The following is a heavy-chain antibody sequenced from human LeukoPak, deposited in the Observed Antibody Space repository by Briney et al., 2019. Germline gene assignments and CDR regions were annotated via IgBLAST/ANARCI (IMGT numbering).Heavy chain of an antibody. CDR2: TIPIFGTA. J-gene: IGHJ4*02. Sequence: AVKVSCKASGGTFSSYAISWVRQAPGQGLEWMGGTIPIFGTANYAQKFQGRVTITADESTSTTYMELSSLRSEDKAVYYCGGGAKYRYGWYYWGQGTLVTVSS. D-gene: IGHD5-18*01. V-gene: IGHV1-69*01. CDR3: GGGAKYRYGWYY. CDR1: GGTFSSYA.